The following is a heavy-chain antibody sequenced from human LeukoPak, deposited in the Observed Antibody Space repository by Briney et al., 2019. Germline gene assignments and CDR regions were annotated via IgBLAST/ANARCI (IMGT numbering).Heavy chain of an antibody. V-gene: IGHV3-9*01. Sequence: PGRSLRLSCAASGFTFDDYAMRWVRQAPGKGLEWVSGISWNSGSIGYADSVKGRFTISRDNAKNSLYLQMNSLRAEDTALYYCAKAKLWFGELSKAYFDYWGQGTLVTVSS. CDR2: ISWNSGSI. J-gene: IGHJ4*02. CDR3: AKAKLWFGELSKAYFDY. CDR1: GFTFDDYA. D-gene: IGHD3-10*01.